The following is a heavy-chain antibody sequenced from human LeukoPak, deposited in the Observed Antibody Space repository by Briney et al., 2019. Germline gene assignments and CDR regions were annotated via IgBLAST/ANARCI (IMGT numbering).Heavy chain of an antibody. Sequence: SETLSLTCSVSGASISAYHWSWIRQPAGKGLEWIGRIYSSGRTNYIPSLKSRLTMSVDTSKNQFSLKLNSVTAADTAVYYCARDYSYPDYWGQGTLVAVTS. CDR1: GASISAYH. CDR2: IYSSGRT. CDR3: ARDYSYPDY. V-gene: IGHV4-4*07. D-gene: IGHD5-18*01. J-gene: IGHJ4*02.